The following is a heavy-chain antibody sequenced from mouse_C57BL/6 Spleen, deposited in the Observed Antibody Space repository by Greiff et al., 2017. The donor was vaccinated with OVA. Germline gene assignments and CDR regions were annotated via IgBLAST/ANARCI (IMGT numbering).Heavy chain of an antibody. CDR3: ARSSSYSHYAMDY. D-gene: IGHD1-1*01. J-gene: IGHJ4*01. CDR2: IYPSDSET. V-gene: IGHV1-61*01. CDR1: GYTFTSYW. Sequence: QVQLQQPGAELVRPGSSVKLSCKASGYTFTSYWMDWVKQRPGQGLEWIGNIYPSDSETHYNQKFKDKATLTVDKSSSTAYMQLSSLTSEDSAVYYCARSSSYSHYAMDYWGKGTSVTVSS.